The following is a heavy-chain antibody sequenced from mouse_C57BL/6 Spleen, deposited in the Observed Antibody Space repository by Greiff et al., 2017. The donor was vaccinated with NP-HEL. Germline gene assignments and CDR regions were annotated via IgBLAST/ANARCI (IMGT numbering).Heavy chain of an antibody. Sequence: VQLQQSGAELVKPGASVKMSCKASGYTFTSYWITWVKQRPGQGLEWIGDIYPGSGSTNYNEKFKSKATLTVDTSSSTAYMQLSSLTSEDSAVYYCARSKAQAYYDAMDYWGQGTSVTVSS. V-gene: IGHV1-55*01. D-gene: IGHD3-2*02. J-gene: IGHJ4*01. CDR1: GYTFTSYW. CDR2: IYPGSGST. CDR3: ARSKAQAYYDAMDY.